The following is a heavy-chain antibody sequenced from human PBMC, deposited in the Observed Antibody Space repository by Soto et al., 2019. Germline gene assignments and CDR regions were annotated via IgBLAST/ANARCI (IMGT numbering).Heavy chain of an antibody. CDR1: GFTFSDYY. J-gene: IGHJ5*02. CDR2: ISSSSRYT. CDR3: ARVGGNASIAARPYWFDP. Sequence: QVQLVESGGGLVKPGGSLRLSCAASGFTFSDYYMSWIRQAPGKGLEWVSYISSSSRYTNYADSVKGRFTISRDNAKNSLYLQMNSLRAEDTAVYYCARVGGNASIAARPYWFDPWGQGTLVTVSS. D-gene: IGHD6-6*01. V-gene: IGHV3-11*06.